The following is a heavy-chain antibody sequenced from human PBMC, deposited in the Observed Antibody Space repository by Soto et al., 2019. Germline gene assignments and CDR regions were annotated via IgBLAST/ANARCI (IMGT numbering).Heavy chain of an antibody. V-gene: IGHV1-3*01. CDR3: ARDLQPLLYCSSTSCYLDWFGP. Sequence: ASVKVSCKASGYTFTSYAMHWVRQAPGQRLEWMGWINAGNGNTKYSQKFQGRVTITRDTSASTAYMELSSLRSEDTAVYYCARDLQPLLYCSSTSCYLDWFGPWGQGTLITVSS. J-gene: IGHJ5*02. CDR2: INAGNGNT. CDR1: GYTFTSYA. D-gene: IGHD2-2*01.